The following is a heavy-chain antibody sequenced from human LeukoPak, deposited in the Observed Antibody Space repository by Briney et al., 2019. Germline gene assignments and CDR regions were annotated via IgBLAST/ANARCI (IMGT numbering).Heavy chain of an antibody. J-gene: IGHJ4*02. Sequence: PGGSLRLSCAASGFTVSSNYMSWVRQAPGKGLEWVSIIYSGGSTFYADSVKGRFTISRDNSKNTLYLQMNSLRAEDTAVYYCAREDYDYVWGSSYYFDYWGQGTLVTVSS. D-gene: IGHD3-16*01. V-gene: IGHV3-53*01. CDR3: AREDYDYVWGSSYYFDY. CDR2: IYSGGST. CDR1: GFTVSSNY.